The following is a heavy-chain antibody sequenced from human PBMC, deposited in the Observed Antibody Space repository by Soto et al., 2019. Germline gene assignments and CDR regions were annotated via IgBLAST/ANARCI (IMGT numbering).Heavy chain of an antibody. J-gene: IGHJ6*03. CDR2: ISAYNGNT. CDR3: ARRTVTTGYYYYMDV. CDR1: GYTFTSYY. D-gene: IGHD4-17*01. V-gene: IGHV1-18*04. Sequence: ASVKVSCKASGYTFTSYYMHRVRQAPGQGLEWMGWISAYNGNTNYAQKLQGRVTMTTDTSTSTAYMELRSLRSDDTAVYYCARRTVTTGYYYYMDVWGKGTTVTVS.